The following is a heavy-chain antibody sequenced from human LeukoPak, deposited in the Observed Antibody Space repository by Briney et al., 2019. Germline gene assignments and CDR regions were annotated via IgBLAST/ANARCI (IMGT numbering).Heavy chain of an antibody. J-gene: IGHJ4*02. CDR3: ARSEWIQPYFDY. D-gene: IGHD5-18*01. CDR2: INHSGST. V-gene: IGHV4-34*01. CDR1: GGSISSYY. Sequence: PSETLSLTCTVSGGSISSYYWSWIRQPPGKGLEWIGEINHSGSTNYNPSLKSRVTISVDTSKNQFSLKLSSVTAADTAVYYCARSEWIQPYFDYWGQGTLVTVSS.